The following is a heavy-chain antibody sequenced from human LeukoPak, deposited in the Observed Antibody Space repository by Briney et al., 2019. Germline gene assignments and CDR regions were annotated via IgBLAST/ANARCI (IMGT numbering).Heavy chain of an antibody. Sequence: SETLSLTCTVSGGSISSYYWSWIRQPPGKGLEWIGYIYYSGSTNYNPSLKSRVTISVDTSKKQFSLKLRSVTAADTAVYYCARAESGYSYGPDAFDIWGQGTMVTVSS. CDR2: IYYSGST. V-gene: IGHV4-59*01. CDR1: GGSISSYY. D-gene: IGHD5-18*01. CDR3: ARAESGYSYGPDAFDI. J-gene: IGHJ3*02.